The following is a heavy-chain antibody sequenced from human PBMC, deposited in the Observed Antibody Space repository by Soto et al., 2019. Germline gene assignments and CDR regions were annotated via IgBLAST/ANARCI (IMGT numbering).Heavy chain of an antibody. J-gene: IGHJ6*02. CDR2: IWHDGSNK. V-gene: IGHV3-33*01. CDR3: ASDLVGASDSYGLDV. D-gene: IGHD1-26*01. CDR1: DCNFSNYG. Sequence: PGGSLRLSYAASDCNFSNYGVCWVRQAQGKGLEWVAIIWHDGSNKYYADSVRGRFIISRDNSKNRLYLQMNSLRAEDTAVYYCASDLVGASDSYGLDVWGQGTPVTVSS.